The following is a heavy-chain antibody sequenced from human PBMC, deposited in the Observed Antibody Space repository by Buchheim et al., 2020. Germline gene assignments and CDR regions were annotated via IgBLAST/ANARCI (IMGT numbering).Heavy chain of an antibody. J-gene: IGHJ6*02. CDR3: ARGGPQGYYYGMDV. CDR2: INPNSGGT. V-gene: IGHV1-2*04. CDR1: GYTFTGYY. Sequence: QVQLVQSGAEVKKPGASVKVSCKASGYTFTGYYMHWVRQAPGQGLEWMGWINPNSGGTNLAQKCQGWVTMTRDTSICTDYMELSRLRSDDTAVYYCARGGPQGYYYGMDVWGQGTT.